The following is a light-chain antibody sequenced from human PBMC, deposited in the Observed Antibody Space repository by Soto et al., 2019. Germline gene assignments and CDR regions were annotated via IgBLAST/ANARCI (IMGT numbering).Light chain of an antibody. Sequence: DIQMTQSPSSLSASVGDRVTITCQASQDIKNYLNWYQQKSGKAPKLLIYDASDLETGVPSRFSGSGSGTDFTFTINSLQPEDIATYYCQLYGDSPSGFTFGPGTKVEIK. CDR2: DAS. J-gene: IGKJ3*01. CDR1: QDIKNY. V-gene: IGKV1-33*01. CDR3: QLYGDSPSGFT.